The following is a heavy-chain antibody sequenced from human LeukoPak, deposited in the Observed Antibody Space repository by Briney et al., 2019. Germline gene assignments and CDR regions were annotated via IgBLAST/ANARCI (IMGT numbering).Heavy chain of an antibody. V-gene: IGHV3-23*01. CDR3: AKGQYRFGENHYYYGMDV. CDR1: GFTFSSYA. J-gene: IGHJ6*02. Sequence: QPGGSLRLSCAASGFTFSSYAMSWVRQAPGKGLEWVSAISGSGGSTYYADSVKGRFTISRDNSKNTLYLQMNSLRAEDTAVYYCAKGQYRFGENHYYYGMDVWGQGTTVTVSS. CDR2: ISGSGGST. D-gene: IGHD3-16*01.